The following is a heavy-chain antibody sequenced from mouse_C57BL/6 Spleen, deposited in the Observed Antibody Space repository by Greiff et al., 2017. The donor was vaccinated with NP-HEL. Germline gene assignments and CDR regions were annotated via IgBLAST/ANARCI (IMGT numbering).Heavy chain of an antibody. J-gene: IGHJ4*01. Sequence: QVQLQQPGAELVKPGASVKMSCKASGYTFTSYWITWVKQRPGQGLEWIGDIYPGSGSTNYNEKFKGKATLTVDKSSSTAYMQLSSLTSEDSAVYYWARAYYGSSSYAMDYWGQGTSVTVSS. CDR1: GYTFTSYW. D-gene: IGHD1-1*01. V-gene: IGHV1-55*01. CDR2: IYPGSGST. CDR3: ARAYYGSSSYAMDY.